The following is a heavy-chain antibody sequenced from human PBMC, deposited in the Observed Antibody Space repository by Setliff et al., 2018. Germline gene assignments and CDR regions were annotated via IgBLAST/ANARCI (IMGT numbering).Heavy chain of an antibody. CDR3: ARGVVSGWYRRNNYFGMDV. CDR1: GFAFNTYW. Sequence: PGGSLRLSCAASGFAFNTYWMHWVRQVPGKGLVWVARINGDGSVANYADAVKGRFTISRDNAKNTLSLQRNTLKAEDTAVYYCARGVVSGWYRRNNYFGMDVWGQGTTVTVSS. D-gene: IGHD6-19*01. J-gene: IGHJ6*02. CDR2: INGDGSVA. V-gene: IGHV3-74*01.